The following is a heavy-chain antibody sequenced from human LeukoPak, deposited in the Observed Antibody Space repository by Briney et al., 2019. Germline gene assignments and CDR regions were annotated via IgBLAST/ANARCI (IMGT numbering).Heavy chain of an antibody. V-gene: IGHV3-21*01. CDR2: ISSSSSYI. CDR3: AKDSYSKGDY. D-gene: IGHD6-13*01. Sequence: GGSLRLSCAASGFTFSSYSMNWVRQAPGKGLEWVSSISSSSSYIYYADSVKGRFTISRDNAKNSLYLQMTNLRVEDTALYYCAKDSYSKGDYWGQGTLVTVSS. CDR1: GFTFSSYS. J-gene: IGHJ4*02.